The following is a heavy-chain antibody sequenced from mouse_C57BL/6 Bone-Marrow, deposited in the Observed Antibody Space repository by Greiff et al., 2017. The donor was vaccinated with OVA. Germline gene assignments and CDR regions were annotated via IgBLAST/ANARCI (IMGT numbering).Heavy chain of an antibody. CDR3: AKPYNDGYPAWFAY. CDR2: IYPRSGNT. V-gene: IGHV1-81*01. Sequence: VQLQQSGAELARPGASVKLSCKASGYTFTSYGISWVKQRPGQGLEWIGEIYPRSGNTYYNEKFKGKATLTADKSSSTAYMELRSLTSEDSAVYFCAKPYNDGYPAWFAYWGQGTLVTVSA. CDR1: GYTFTSYG. J-gene: IGHJ3*01. D-gene: IGHD2-3*01.